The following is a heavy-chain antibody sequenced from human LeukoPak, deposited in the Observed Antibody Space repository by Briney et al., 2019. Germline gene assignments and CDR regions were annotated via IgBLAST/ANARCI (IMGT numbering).Heavy chain of an antibody. CDR2: IIPIFGTA. D-gene: IGHD6-6*01. CDR3: ARGGGGSSKQYYYYYYMDV. V-gene: IGHV1-69*13. Sequence: EASVKVSCKASGGTFSSYAISWVRQAPGQGLEWMGGIIPIFGTANYAQKFQGRVTITADESTSTAYMELSSLRSEDTAVYYCARGGGGSSKQYYYYYYMDVWGKGTTVTVSS. J-gene: IGHJ6*03. CDR1: GGTFSSYA.